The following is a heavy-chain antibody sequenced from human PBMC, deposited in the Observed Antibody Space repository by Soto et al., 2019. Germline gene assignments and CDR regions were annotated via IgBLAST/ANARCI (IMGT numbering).Heavy chain of an antibody. J-gene: IGHJ4*02. CDR2: INHSGST. Sequence: QVQLQQWGAGLLKPSETLSLTCAVYGGSFSGYYWSWIRQPPGKGLEWIGEINHSGSTNYNPSLKSRVTISVDTSKNQLSLKLSSVTAADTAVYYCARRVIVVVTESSYFDYWGQGTLVTVSS. CDR3: ARRVIVVVTESSYFDY. D-gene: IGHD2-21*02. CDR1: GGSFSGYY. V-gene: IGHV4-34*01.